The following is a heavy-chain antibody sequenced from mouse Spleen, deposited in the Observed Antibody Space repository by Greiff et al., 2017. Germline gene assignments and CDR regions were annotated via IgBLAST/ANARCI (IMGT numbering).Heavy chain of an antibody. V-gene: IGHV1-20*01. J-gene: IGHJ1*01. CDR2: INPYNGDT. CDR1: GYSFTGYF. Sequence: EVQLQQSGPELVKPGDSVKISCKASGYSFTGYFMNWVMQSHGKSLEWIGRINPYNGDTFYNQKFKGKATLTVDKSSSTAHMELRSLTSEDSAVYYCARHDGFLYWYFDVWGAGTTVTVSS. D-gene: IGHD2-3*01. CDR3: ARHDGFLYWYFDV.